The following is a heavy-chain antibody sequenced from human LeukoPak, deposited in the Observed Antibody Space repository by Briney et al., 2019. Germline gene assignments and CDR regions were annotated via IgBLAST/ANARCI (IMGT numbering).Heavy chain of an antibody. CDR1: GFTFSSYD. V-gene: IGHV3-13*01. D-gene: IGHD3-9*01. CDR2: IGVGGDT. CDR3: AREARGRSDWSMPEY. J-gene: IGHJ4*02. Sequence: PGGSLRLSCAASGFTFSSYDFHWVRQVTGEGLEWVSAIGVGGDTYYAGSVKGRFTISRDNVKNSLYLQMNSLRAGDTAVYYCAREARGRSDWSMPEYWGQGTLVTVSS.